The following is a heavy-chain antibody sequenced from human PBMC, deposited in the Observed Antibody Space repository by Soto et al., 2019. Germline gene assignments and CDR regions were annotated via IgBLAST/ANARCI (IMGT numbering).Heavy chain of an antibody. CDR2: VKTRARDYAT. CDR1: VFTFIDHF. J-gene: IGHJ2*01. D-gene: IGHD3-16*01. V-gene: IGHV3-72*01. CDR3: ASPISDYDALRERYFDL. Sequence: WGSXRLSCASSVFTFIDHFMYLFRQAPGKGLEWVGRVKTRARDYATQYAASVEGRFTVSRDDSDNSFYLQMNTLKTDDTAVYYCASPISDYDALRERYFDLWGRGTLV.